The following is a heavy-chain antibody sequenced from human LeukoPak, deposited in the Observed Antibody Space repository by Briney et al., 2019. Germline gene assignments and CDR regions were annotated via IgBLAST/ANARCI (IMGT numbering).Heavy chain of an antibody. CDR1: GGTFSSYA. J-gene: IGHJ4*02. D-gene: IGHD3-10*01. Sequence: SVKVSCKASGGTFSSYAISWVRQAPGQGLEWMGGIIPICGTANYAQKFQGRVTITADESTSTAYMELSSLRSEDTAVYYCARVYYYGSGRYYSFDYWGQGTLVTVSS. V-gene: IGHV1-69*13. CDR2: IIPICGTA. CDR3: ARVYYYGSGRYYSFDY.